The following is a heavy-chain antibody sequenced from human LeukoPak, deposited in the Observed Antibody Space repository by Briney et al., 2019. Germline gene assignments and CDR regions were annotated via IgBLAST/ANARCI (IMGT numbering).Heavy chain of an antibody. CDR2: INPNSGGT. V-gene: IGHV1-2*02. CDR3: ARVLRGLRYCSGGSCYPLDY. J-gene: IGHJ4*02. CDR1: GYTFTGYY. Sequence: GASVKVSCKASGYTFTGYYMHWVRQAPGQGLEWMGWINPNSGGTNYAQKFQGRVTMTRDTSISTAYMELSRLRSDDTAVYYCARVLRGLRYCSGGSCYPLDYWAREPWSPSPQ. D-gene: IGHD2-15*01.